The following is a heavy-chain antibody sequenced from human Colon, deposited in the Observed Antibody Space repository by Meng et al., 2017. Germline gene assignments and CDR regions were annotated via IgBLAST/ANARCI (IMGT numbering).Heavy chain of an antibody. D-gene: IGHD1-14*01. CDR3: ARDRVPGKY. CDR1: GGSVSSGTYY. V-gene: IGHV4-61*01. CDR2: IYYSGTT. J-gene: IGHJ4*02. Sequence: QVRLQESGPGLVRPSETLVLPCTVSGGSVSSGTYYWSWIRQPPGKGLEWIGCIYYSGTTNYNPSLKSRVTISVDTSKNQFSLKLSSVTPADTAVYFCARDRVPGKYWGQGTLVTVSS.